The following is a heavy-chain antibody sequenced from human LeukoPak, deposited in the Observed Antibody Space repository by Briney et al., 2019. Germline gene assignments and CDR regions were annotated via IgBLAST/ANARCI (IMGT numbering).Heavy chain of an antibody. D-gene: IGHD1-7*01. V-gene: IGHV1-69*04. CDR2: IIPILGIA. CDR1: GGTFSSYA. J-gene: IGHJ6*02. Sequence: VASVKVSCKASGGTFSSYAIRWVRQAPGQGLEWMGRIIPILGIANYAQKFQGRVTITADKSTSTAYMELSSLRSEDTAEYYCARKLQSYYYYGMDVWGQGTTVTVSS. CDR3: ARKLQSYYYYGMDV.